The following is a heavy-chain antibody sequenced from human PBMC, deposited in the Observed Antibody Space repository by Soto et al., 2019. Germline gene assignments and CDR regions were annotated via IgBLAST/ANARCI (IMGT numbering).Heavy chain of an antibody. CDR3: ARAPPLDYGDYGWFDP. Sequence: ASVKVSCKASGGTFSSYAISWVRQAPGQGLEWMGGIIPIFGTANYAQKFQGRVTITADESTSTAYMELSSLRSEDTAVYYCARAPPLDYGDYGWFDPWGQGTLVTVSS. V-gene: IGHV1-69*13. CDR2: IIPIFGTA. J-gene: IGHJ5*02. CDR1: GGTFSSYA. D-gene: IGHD4-17*01.